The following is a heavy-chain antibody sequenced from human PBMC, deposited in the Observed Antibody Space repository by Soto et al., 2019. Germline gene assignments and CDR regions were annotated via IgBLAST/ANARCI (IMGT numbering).Heavy chain of an antibody. D-gene: IGHD3-10*01. Sequence: GGSLILSCAASGCTFSSYGMHWGLQAPGKGLEWVAVIWYDGSNKYYADSVKGRFTISRDNSKNTLYLQMNSLRAEDTAVYYCASARTMAIDYFDYWGQGTLVTVSS. V-gene: IGHV3-33*01. J-gene: IGHJ4*02. CDR3: ASARTMAIDYFDY. CDR2: IWYDGSNK. CDR1: GCTFSSYG.